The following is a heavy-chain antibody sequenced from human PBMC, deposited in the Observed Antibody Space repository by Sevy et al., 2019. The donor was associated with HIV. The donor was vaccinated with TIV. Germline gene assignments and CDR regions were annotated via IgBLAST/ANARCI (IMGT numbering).Heavy chain of an antibody. CDR2: IRSKAYGGTT. CDR3: TTHGASLGSGYPPVGSPKVRYYYYYYMDV. J-gene: IGHJ6*03. D-gene: IGHD3-22*01. Sequence: GGSLRLSCTASGFTFGDYAMSWVRQAPGKGLEWVGFIRSKAYGGTTEYAASVKGRFTISRDDSKSIAYLQMNSLKTEDTAVYYCTTHGASLGSGYPPVGSPKVRYYYYYYMDVWGKGTTVTVSS. CDR1: GFTFGDYA. V-gene: IGHV3-49*04.